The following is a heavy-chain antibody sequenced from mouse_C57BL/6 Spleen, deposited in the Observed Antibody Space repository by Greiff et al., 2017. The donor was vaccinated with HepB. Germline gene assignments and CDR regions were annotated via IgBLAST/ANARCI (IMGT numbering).Heavy chain of an antibody. CDR1: GYTFTSYG. V-gene: IGHV1-81*01. CDR2: IYPRSGNT. D-gene: IGHD1-1*01. J-gene: IGHJ2*01. Sequence: VQLVESGAELARPGASVKLSCKASGYTFTSYGISWVKQRTGQGLEWIGEIYPRSGNTYYNEKFKGKATLTADKSSSTAYMELRSLTSEDSAVYFCARSLHYYGSSYFDYWGQGTTLTVSS. CDR3: ARSLHYYGSSYFDY.